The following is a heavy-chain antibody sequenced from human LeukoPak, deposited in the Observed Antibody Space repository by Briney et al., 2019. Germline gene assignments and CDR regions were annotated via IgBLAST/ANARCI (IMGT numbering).Heavy chain of an antibody. V-gene: IGHV4-34*01. CDR2: INHSGIT. J-gene: IGHJ2*01. CDR3: ARGVARHWYFDL. Sequence: SETLSLTCAVYGGSFSGYYWSWIRQPPGKGLEWIGEINHSGITKYNPSLKSRVTISVDTSKNQFSLKLSSVTAADTAVYYCARGVARHWYFDLWGRGTPVTVSS. CDR1: GGSFSGYY.